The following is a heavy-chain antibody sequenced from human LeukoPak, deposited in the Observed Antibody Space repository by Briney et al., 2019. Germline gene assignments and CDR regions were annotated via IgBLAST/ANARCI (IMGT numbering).Heavy chain of an antibody. Sequence: PGGSLRLSCAASGFTFGTYFMHWVRQAPGKGLEWVAVIASDGSHTFYVESVKGRFTISRDNSKNTLYLQMNSLRAEDTAVYFCARERQDTIVHSGAFDIWGQGTMVTVSS. CDR3: ARERQDTIVHSGAFDI. V-gene: IGHV3-30-3*01. CDR1: GFTFGTYF. CDR2: IASDGSHT. D-gene: IGHD3-10*01. J-gene: IGHJ3*02.